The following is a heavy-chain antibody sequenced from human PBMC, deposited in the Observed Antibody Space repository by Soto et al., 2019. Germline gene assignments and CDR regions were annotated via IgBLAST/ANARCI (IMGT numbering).Heavy chain of an antibody. D-gene: IGHD3-22*01. CDR1: RFTFSSYW. V-gene: IGHV3-74*01. J-gene: IGHJ4*02. Sequence: GGSLRLSCAASRFTFSSYWMHWVRQAPGKAPVWVSRINSDGSSRDYADSVKGRFIISRDNAKNTLYLQLHILRAEDTAVYYCARAGSDYYDTTAFDSWGQGTLVTVSS. CDR2: INSDGSSR. CDR3: ARAGSDYYDTTAFDS.